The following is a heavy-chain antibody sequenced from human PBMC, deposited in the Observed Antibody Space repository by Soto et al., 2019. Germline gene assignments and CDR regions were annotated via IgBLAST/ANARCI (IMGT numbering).Heavy chain of an antibody. CDR2: ISSSSSYI. D-gene: IGHD6-6*01. V-gene: IGHV3-21*01. J-gene: IGHJ4*02. Sequence: EVQLVESGGGLVKPGGSLRLSCAASGFTFSSYSMNWVRQAPGKGLEWVSSISSSSSYIYYADSLKGRFTISRDNAKNSLYLQMNSLRAEDTAVYYCARLHDPHGGSSSSVLVLDYWGQGTLVTVSS. CDR1: GFTFSSYS. CDR3: ARLHDPHGGSSSSVLVLDY.